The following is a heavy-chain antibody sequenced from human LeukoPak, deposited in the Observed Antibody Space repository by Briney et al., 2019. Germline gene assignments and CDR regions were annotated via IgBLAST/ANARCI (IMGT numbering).Heavy chain of an antibody. CDR2: IRSKAYGGTT. Sequence: GGSLRPSCTASGFTFGDYAMSWFRQAPGKGLEWVGFIRSKAYGGTTEYAASVKGRFTISRDDSKSIAYLQMNSLKTEDTAVYYCTRVPYDFWSGYYYYYMDVWGKGTTVTVSS. D-gene: IGHD3-3*01. CDR3: TRVPYDFWSGYYYYYMDV. V-gene: IGHV3-49*03. J-gene: IGHJ6*03. CDR1: GFTFGDYA.